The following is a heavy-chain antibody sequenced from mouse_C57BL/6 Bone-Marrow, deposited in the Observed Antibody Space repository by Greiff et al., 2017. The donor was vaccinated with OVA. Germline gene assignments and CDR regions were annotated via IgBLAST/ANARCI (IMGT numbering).Heavy chain of an antibody. CDR1: GFNIKDYY. J-gene: IGHJ2*01. V-gene: IGHV14-2*01. D-gene: IGHD2-4*01. CDR3: ARPPIYYDYDGYYFDY. Sequence: EVKVVESGAELVKPGASVKLSCTASGFNIKDYYMHWVKQRTEQGLEWIGRIDPEDGETKYAPKFQGKATITADTSSNTAYLQLSSLTSEDTAVYYCARPPIYYDYDGYYFDYWGQGTTLTVSS. CDR2: IDPEDGET.